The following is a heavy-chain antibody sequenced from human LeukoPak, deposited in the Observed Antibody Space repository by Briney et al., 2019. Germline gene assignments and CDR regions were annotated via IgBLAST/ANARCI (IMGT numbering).Heavy chain of an antibody. CDR1: GFTFSSYA. CDR3: AKHRSGIAASGSNY. D-gene: IGHD6-13*01. Sequence: PGGSLRLSCAASGFTFSSYAMSWVRQAPGKGLEWVSVSVISGSGGVSGGSTYYADSVKGRFTISRDDSKNTLYLQMNNLRVEDTAVYYCAKHRSGIAASGSNYWGQGTLVSVSS. CDR2: ISGSGGVSGGST. V-gene: IGHV3-23*01. J-gene: IGHJ4*02.